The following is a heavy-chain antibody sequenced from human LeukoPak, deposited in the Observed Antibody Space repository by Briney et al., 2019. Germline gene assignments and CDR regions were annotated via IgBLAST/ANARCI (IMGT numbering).Heavy chain of an antibody. Sequence: GESPKISCKGSGYRFTSYWIGWVRQMPGKGLEWMGIIYPGDSDTRYSPSFQGQVTISADKSISTAYLQWSSLKASDTAMYYCAIFDFLFGEIDNWFDPWGQGTQVTVSS. CDR3: AIFDFLFGEIDNWFDP. CDR2: IYPGDSDT. CDR1: GYRFTSYW. V-gene: IGHV5-51*01. J-gene: IGHJ5*02. D-gene: IGHD3-16*01.